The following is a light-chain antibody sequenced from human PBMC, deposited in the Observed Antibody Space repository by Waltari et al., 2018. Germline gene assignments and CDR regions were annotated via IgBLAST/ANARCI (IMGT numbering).Light chain of an antibody. CDR1: QSITTA. Sequence: DIQMAQSPSSLSASVGDTVTITCRASQSITTASNWYQQRPGQAPRLLIYAASSLPGGVPSRFRGSGSGTDFTLTINGLQPEDFATYYCQDSYSTLSFVFGPGTRGDVK. J-gene: IGKJ3*01. V-gene: IGKV1-39*01. CDR3: QDSYSTLSFV. CDR2: AAS.